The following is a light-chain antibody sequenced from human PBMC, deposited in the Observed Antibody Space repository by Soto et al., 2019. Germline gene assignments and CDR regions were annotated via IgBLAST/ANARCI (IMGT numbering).Light chain of an antibody. CDR1: QSVSSSY. J-gene: IGKJ1*01. CDR3: QHYNSYSEA. CDR2: DAS. Sequence: EIGLKQSPATLSLSPGERATLSCGASQSVSSSYLAWYQQKPGLAPRLLIYDASSRATGIPDRFSGSGSGTEFTLTISSLQPDDFATYYCQHYNSYSEAFGQGTKADIK. V-gene: IGKV3D-20*01.